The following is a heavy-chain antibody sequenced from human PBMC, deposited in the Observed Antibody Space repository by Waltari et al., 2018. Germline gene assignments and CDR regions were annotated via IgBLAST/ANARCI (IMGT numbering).Heavy chain of an antibody. V-gene: IGHV3-7*01. CDR2: IKGDGTET. Sequence: EVQMVESGGGLVQPGVSLRLACGGSGFILSDYWMSWVRQAPGRGLEWLGNIKGDGTETSYVDSVKGRFIISRDNARNTLFLQMNNLGAGDTAVFYCARQGGWTFDIWGQGTVVTVSS. CDR3: ARQGGWTFDI. D-gene: IGHD2-15*01. CDR1: GFILSDYW. J-gene: IGHJ3*02.